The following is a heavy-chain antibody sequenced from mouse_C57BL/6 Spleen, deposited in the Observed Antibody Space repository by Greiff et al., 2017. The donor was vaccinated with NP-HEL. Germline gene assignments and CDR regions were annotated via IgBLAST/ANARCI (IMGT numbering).Heavy chain of an antibody. CDR3: ARGEGSNYEAY. J-gene: IGHJ3*01. V-gene: IGHV1-52*01. D-gene: IGHD2-5*01. CDR2: IDPSDSET. Sequence: QVQLQQPGAELVRPGSSVKLSCKASGYTFTSYWMHWVKQRPIQGLEWISNIDPSDSETHYNQKFKDKATLTVDKSSSTAYMQLSSLTSEDSAVYYCARGEGSNYEAYWGQGTLVTVSA. CDR1: GYTFTSYW.